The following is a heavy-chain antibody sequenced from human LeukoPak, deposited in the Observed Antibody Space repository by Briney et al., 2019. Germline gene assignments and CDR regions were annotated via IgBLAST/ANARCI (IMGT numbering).Heavy chain of an antibody. CDR3: AKRYCSSTTCYDDRGAFDY. Sequence: GSLRLSCAASGFTVSSNYMSWIRQPPGKGLEWIGYIYYSGSTYYNPSLKSRVTISVHTSKNQFSLKLSSVTAADTAVYYCAKRYCSSTTCYDDRGAFDYWGQGTLVTVSS. CDR2: IYYSGST. D-gene: IGHD2-2*01. CDR1: GFTVSSNY. J-gene: IGHJ4*02. V-gene: IGHV4-59*02.